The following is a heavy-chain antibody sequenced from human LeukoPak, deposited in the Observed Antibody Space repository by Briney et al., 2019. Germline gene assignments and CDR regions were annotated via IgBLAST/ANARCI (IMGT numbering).Heavy chain of an antibody. D-gene: IGHD4-11*01. J-gene: IGHJ4*02. CDR2: INPNSGGT. CDR1: GYTFTGYY. V-gene: IGHV1-2*02. CDR3: ARAPPYSNYGDY. Sequence: GASVKVSCKASGYTFTGYYMHWVRQAPGQGLEWMGWINPNSGGTDYAQTFQGRVTMTRDTSISTAYMELSRLRSDDTAVYYCARAPPYSNYGDYWGQGTLVTVSS.